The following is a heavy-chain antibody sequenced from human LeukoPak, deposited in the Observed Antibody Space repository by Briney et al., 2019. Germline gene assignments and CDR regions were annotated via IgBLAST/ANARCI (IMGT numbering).Heavy chain of an antibody. CDR3: ARLPRLLWFGELSSSPNRYYFDY. CDR1: GGSFSGYY. Sequence: SETLSLTFAVYGGSFSGYYWSWIRQPPGKGLEWIGEINHSGSTNYNPSLKSRVTISVDTSKNQFSLKLSSVTAADTAVYYCARLPRLLWFGELSSSPNRYYFDYWGQGTLVTVSS. D-gene: IGHD3-10*01. J-gene: IGHJ4*02. CDR2: INHSGST. V-gene: IGHV4-34*01.